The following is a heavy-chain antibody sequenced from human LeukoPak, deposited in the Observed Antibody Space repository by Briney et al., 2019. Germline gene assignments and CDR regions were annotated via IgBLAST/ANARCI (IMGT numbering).Heavy chain of an antibody. J-gene: IGHJ4*02. V-gene: IGHV4-30-2*06. D-gene: IGHD3-22*01. CDR1: GDSISSGTYY. CDR2: IHPSGSL. Sequence: PSETLSLTCTVSGDSISSGTYYWNWVRQSQGKGLEWIGCIHPSGSLHYNPSLKSRVTISVDRSNNQFSLTLTSVTAADTALYYCARNTYYYDSSGYYPHGAFDYWGQGTLVTVSS. CDR3: ARNTYYYDSSGYYPHGAFDY.